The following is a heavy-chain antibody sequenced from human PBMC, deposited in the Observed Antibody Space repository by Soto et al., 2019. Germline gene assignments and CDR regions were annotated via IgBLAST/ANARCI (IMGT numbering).Heavy chain of an antibody. D-gene: IGHD6-6*01. CDR1: GYTFTGYY. CDR2: INPNSGGT. Sequence: QVQLVQSGAEVKKPGASVKVSCKASGYTFTGYYMHWVRQAPGQGLEWMGWINPNSGGTNSAQKFQGWVTMTRDTSISTAYMELSRLRSDDTAVYYCASRADREGYFDYGGQGTLVTVSS. J-gene: IGHJ4*02. V-gene: IGHV1-2*04. CDR3: ASRADREGYFDY.